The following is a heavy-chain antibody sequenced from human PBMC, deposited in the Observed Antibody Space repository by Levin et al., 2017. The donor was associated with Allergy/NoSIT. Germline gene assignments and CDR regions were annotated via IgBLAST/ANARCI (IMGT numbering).Heavy chain of an antibody. CDR3: AASIAVAGNGFDY. V-gene: IGHV1-24*01. D-gene: IGHD6-19*01. J-gene: IGHJ4*02. Sequence: GESLKISCKVSGYTLTELSMHWVRQAPGKGLEWMGGFDPEDGETIYAQKFQGRVTMTEDTSTDTAYMELSSLRSEDTAVYYCAASIAVAGNGFDYWGQGTLVTVSS. CDR1: GYTLTELS. CDR2: FDPEDGET.